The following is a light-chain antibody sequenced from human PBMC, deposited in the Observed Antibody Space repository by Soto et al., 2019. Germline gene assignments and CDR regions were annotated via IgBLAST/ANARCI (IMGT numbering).Light chain of an antibody. CDR3: QQYYSSLPHT. V-gene: IGKV4-1*01. Sequence: DIQMTQSPSSLSASVGDRVTITCQASQDITNYLNWYQQKPGQPPKLLLYWASTRESGVPDRFSGSGSGTDFTLTISSLQAEDVAVYYCQQYYSSLPHTFGQGTKLEIK. CDR2: WAS. CDR1: QDITNY. J-gene: IGKJ2*01.